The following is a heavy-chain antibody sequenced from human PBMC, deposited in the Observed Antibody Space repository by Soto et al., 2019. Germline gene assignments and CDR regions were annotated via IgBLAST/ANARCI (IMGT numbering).Heavy chain of an antibody. D-gene: IGHD4-17*01. CDR1: GLTFSRYA. V-gene: IGHV3-23*01. CDR2: INPSGDIT. Sequence: EEQLLESGGGLEQPGGSLRLSCAASGLTFSRYAMSWVRQAPGKGLEWVSIINPSGDITYYGDSVKGRFTISRDNSKNTMSLHMNSLRAEDTAVYYCAKSLRPSALTTSYFDYRGQGTLVTVSS. J-gene: IGHJ4*02. CDR3: AKSLRPSALTTSYFDY.